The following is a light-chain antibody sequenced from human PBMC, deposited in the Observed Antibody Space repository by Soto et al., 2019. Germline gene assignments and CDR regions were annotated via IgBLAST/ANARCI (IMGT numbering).Light chain of an antibody. CDR2: DSS. CDR3: QQYDNWPPIT. J-gene: IGKJ5*01. V-gene: IGKV3-15*01. CDR1: QSISRG. Sequence: EIVMTHSPATLSVSPGERATLSCRASQSISRGVAWYQQKPGQAPTLLIHDSSTRATGIPARFSGSGSGTEFTLTISSLQSEDFAVYYCQQYDNWPPITFGQGTRLEIK.